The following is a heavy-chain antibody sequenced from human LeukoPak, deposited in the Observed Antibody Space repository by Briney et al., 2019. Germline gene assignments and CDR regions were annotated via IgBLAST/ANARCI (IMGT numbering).Heavy chain of an antibody. Sequence: PGGSLRLSCAASGFTFSSYGMHWVRQAPGKGLEWVAVIWYDGSNKYYADSVKGRFTISRDNSKNTLYLQMNSLRAEDTAVYYCAREQYDDYGGNLDYWGQGTLVTVSS. CDR3: AREQYDDYGGNLDY. CDR1: GFTFSSYG. CDR2: IWYDGSNK. J-gene: IGHJ4*02. D-gene: IGHD4-23*01. V-gene: IGHV3-33*01.